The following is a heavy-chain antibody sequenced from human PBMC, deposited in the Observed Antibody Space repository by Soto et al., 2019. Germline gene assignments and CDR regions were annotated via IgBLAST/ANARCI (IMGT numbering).Heavy chain of an antibody. Sequence: SETLSLTCTVSGGSISSYYWSWIRQPPGKGLEWIGYIYYSGSTNYNPSLKSRVTISVDTSKNQFSLKLSSVTAADTAVYYCARRPDYGDYLDYWGQGTLVTVSS. CDR1: GGSISSYY. J-gene: IGHJ4*02. CDR3: ARRPDYGDYLDY. CDR2: IYYSGST. V-gene: IGHV4-59*01. D-gene: IGHD4-17*01.